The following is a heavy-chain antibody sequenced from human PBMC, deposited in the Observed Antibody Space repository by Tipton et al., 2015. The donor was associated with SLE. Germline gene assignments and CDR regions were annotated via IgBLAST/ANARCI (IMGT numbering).Heavy chain of an antibody. D-gene: IGHD3-16*01. CDR1: GGSISSSSYY. CDR2: IYYSGGT. Sequence: TLSLTCSVSGGSISSSSYYWGWIRQPPGKGLEWIANIYYSGGTYNNPSLKSRVTISVDTSQNQFSLKLSSVTAADTAVYYCARSGGNWFDPWGQGSLVTVSS. V-gene: IGHV4-39*07. J-gene: IGHJ5*02. CDR3: ARSGGNWFDP.